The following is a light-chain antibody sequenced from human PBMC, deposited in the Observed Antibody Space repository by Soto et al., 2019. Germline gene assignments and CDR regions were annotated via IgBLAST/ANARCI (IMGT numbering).Light chain of an antibody. CDR2: GAS. CDR3: QQYGRTSLT. J-gene: IGKJ1*01. CDR1: QSVSTNF. Sequence: IVLTQSPGTLSLSPGEGATLSCRASQSVSTNFFAWYQQKPGQAPRLLIYGASTRATGIPDRFSGSGSGTDFTLTISRLEPEDFAVYYCQQYGRTSLTLGQGTKVDIK. V-gene: IGKV3-20*01.